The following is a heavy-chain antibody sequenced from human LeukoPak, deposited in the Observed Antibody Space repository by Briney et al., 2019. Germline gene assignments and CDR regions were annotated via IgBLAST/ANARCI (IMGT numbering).Heavy chain of an antibody. Sequence: ASVTVSCKPSGGTINDYAVYWVRQAPGQGLEWMARIIPLFGTVNYAQNFQDRLTLSADKSTNTAHMELSSLRFDDTAIYYCATPPPGYSFSNHYYYMDAWGRGTTVTVSS. V-gene: IGHV1-69*06. D-gene: IGHD1-1*01. J-gene: IGHJ6*03. CDR1: GGTINDYA. CDR2: IIPLFGTV. CDR3: ATPPPGYSFSNHYYYMDA.